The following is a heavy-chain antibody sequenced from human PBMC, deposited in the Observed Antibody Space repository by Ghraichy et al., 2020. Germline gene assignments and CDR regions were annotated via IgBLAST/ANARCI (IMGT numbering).Heavy chain of an antibody. D-gene: IGHD2/OR15-2a*01. J-gene: IGHJ4*02. Sequence: SGPTPVKPTQTLTLTCTFSGFSLSTSGVGVGWIRQPPGKALEWLALIYWDDDKRYSPSLKSRLTITKDTSKNQVVLTMTNMDPVDTATYYCAHNFYARIYFDYWGQGTLVTVSS. CDR3: AHNFYARIYFDY. CDR2: IYWDDDK. V-gene: IGHV2-5*02. CDR1: GFSLSTSGVG.